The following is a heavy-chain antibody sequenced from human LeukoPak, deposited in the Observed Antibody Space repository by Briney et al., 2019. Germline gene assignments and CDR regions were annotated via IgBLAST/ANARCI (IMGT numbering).Heavy chain of an antibody. CDR2: IYSASSA. D-gene: IGHD3-22*01. Sequence: GGSLRLSCAASGFTVSSNYMSWVRQAPGKGLEWVSVIYSASSAAYADSVKGRFTISRDNSKNTLYLQMNSLRAEDTAVYYCARASRCYDSIGNYHPYFDYWGQGTLVTVSS. V-gene: IGHV3-53*01. CDR3: ARASRCYDSIGNYHPYFDY. J-gene: IGHJ4*02. CDR1: GFTVSSNY.